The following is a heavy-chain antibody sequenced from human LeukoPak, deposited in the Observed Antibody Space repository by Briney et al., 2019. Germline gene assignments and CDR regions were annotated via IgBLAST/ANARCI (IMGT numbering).Heavy chain of an antibody. CDR2: IKQDGSDK. CDR3: ARHSNKYDYDSSGHYRSFDY. D-gene: IGHD3-22*01. V-gene: IGHV3-7*01. J-gene: IGHJ4*02. Sequence: GGSVRLSCAASGFTFSFYWMSSVRQAPGKGLEWVANIKQDGSDKYYVDSVKGRFIISRDNSKNSLYLQMNSLRAEDTAFYFCARHSNKYDYDSSGHYRSFDYWGQGTLVRVSS. CDR1: GFTFSFYW.